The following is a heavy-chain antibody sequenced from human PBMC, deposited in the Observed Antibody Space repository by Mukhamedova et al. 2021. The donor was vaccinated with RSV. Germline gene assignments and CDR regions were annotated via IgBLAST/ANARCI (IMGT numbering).Heavy chain of an antibody. Sequence: TSYGICWVRQAPGQGLEWMGWISVYTGYTNYAQKLQGRVTMTTDTSTSTAYMELRSLRSDDTAVYYCARGEWFGIDYWGQGTLVTV. D-gene: IGHD3-10*01. J-gene: IGHJ4*02. CDR3: ARGEWFGIDY. CDR1: TSYG. V-gene: IGHV1-18*01. CDR2: ISVYTGYT.